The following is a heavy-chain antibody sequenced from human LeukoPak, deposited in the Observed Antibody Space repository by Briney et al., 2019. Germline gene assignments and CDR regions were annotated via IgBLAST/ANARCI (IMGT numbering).Heavy chain of an antibody. D-gene: IGHD5-12*01. V-gene: IGHV4-59*12. CDR1: GASISSYY. Sequence: PSETLSLTCTVSGASISSYYWGWIRQPPGGGLEYIGYIDYTGTTNHNPSLKSRATISRDTSTNQFSLRLSSVTAADTAVYYGARGTKKGNTGYDWKNWGKGSLVTVS. CDR2: IDYTGTT. J-gene: IGHJ4*02. CDR3: ARGTKKGNTGYDWKN.